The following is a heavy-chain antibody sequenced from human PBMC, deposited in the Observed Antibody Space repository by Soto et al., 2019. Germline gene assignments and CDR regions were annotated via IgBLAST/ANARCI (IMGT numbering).Heavy chain of an antibody. Sequence: SVKVSCKASGGTFSSYAISWVRQAPGQGLEWMGGIIPIFGTANYAQKFQGRVTITADESTSTAYMELSSLRSEDTAVYYCARIAGYDILTGYHYYGMDVWGQGTTVTVSS. J-gene: IGHJ6*02. CDR2: IIPIFGTA. CDR1: GGTFSSYA. CDR3: ARIAGYDILTGYHYYGMDV. V-gene: IGHV1-69*13. D-gene: IGHD3-9*01.